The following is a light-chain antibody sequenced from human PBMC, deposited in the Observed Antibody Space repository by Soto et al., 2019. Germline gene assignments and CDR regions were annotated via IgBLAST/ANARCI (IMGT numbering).Light chain of an antibody. V-gene: IGKV3-20*01. CDR3: QQYGSSGT. Sequence: EIVLTQSPGTLSLSPGERATLSCRASESVSSSYLAWYQQKPGQAPRLFIFGASSRATGTPDRFSGSGSGTDFTLTISRLEPEDFAVYYCQQYGSSGTFGQGTKVDI. J-gene: IGKJ1*01. CDR2: GAS. CDR1: ESVSSSY.